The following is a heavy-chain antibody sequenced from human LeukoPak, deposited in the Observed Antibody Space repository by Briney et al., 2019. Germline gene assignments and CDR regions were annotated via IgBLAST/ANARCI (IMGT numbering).Heavy chain of an antibody. CDR3: AKDEFGYCSRTSCYILDY. V-gene: IGHV3-30*02. D-gene: IGHD2-2*01. CDR2: IRYDGSNK. J-gene: IGHJ4*02. Sequence: GGSLRLSCAASGFTFSSYGMHWVRHAPGRGLEWVAFIRYDGSNKYYADSVKGRFTISRDNYKNTRYLQMNSLRAEDTAVYYGAKDEFGYCSRTSCYILDYWGQGTLVTVSS. CDR1: GFTFSSYG.